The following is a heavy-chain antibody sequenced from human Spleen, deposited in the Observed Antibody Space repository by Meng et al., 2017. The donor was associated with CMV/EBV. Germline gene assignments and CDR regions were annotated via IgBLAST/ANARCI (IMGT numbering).Heavy chain of an antibody. Sequence: GSLRLSCTVSGGSISSYYWSWIRQPPGKGLEWIGYIYYSGSTNYNPSLKSRVTISVDTSKNQFSLKLSSVTAADTAVYYCARAKGRRYCSSTSCSNYYYGMDVWGQGTTVTVSS. CDR2: IYYSGST. D-gene: IGHD2-2*01. CDR1: GGSISSYY. CDR3: ARAKGRRYCSSTSCSNYYYGMDV. J-gene: IGHJ6*02. V-gene: IGHV4-59*01.